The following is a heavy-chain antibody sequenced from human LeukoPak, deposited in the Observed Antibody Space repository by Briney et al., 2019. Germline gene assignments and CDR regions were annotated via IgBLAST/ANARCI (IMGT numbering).Heavy chain of an antibody. CDR2: FDPEDGET. CDR3: ATERGDGYNDPDAFDI. V-gene: IGHV1-24*01. D-gene: IGHD5-24*01. Sequence: GASVKVSCKVSGYTLTELSMHWVRQAPGKGLEWMGGFDPEDGETIYAQKFQGRVTMTEDTSTDTAYMELSSLRSEDTAVYYCATERGDGYNDPDAFDIWGQGTMVTVSS. J-gene: IGHJ3*02. CDR1: GYTLTELS.